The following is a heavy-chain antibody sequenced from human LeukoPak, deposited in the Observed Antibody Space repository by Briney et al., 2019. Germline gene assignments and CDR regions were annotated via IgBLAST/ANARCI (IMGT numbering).Heavy chain of an antibody. V-gene: IGHV1-24*01. J-gene: IGHJ6*02. CDR1: GYTLTESS. CDR3: ATDHSCEFGRGNLCDYYGMDV. CDR2: FDPEDGET. D-gene: IGHD3-10*01. Sequence: ASVKVSCKVSGYTLTESSMHWVGQAPGKGLEWMGGFDPEDGETIYAQKFQGRVTMTEDTSTDTAYMELSSLRSEDTALYYCATDHSCEFGRGNLCDYYGMDVWGQGTTVTVSS.